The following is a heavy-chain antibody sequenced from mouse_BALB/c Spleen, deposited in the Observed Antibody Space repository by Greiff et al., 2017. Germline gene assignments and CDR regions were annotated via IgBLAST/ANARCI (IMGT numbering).Heavy chain of an antibody. J-gene: IGHJ3*01. D-gene: IGHD2-14*01. V-gene: IGHV5-6-5*01. CDR1: GFTFSSYA. Sequence: EVQLVESGGGLVKPGGSLKLSCAASGFTFSSYAMSWVRQTPEKRLEWVASISSGGSTYYPDSVKGRFTISRDNARNILYLQMSSLRSEDTAMYCCARVRNYRYELFAYWGQGTLVTVA. CDR3: ARVRNYRYELFAY. CDR2: ISSGGST.